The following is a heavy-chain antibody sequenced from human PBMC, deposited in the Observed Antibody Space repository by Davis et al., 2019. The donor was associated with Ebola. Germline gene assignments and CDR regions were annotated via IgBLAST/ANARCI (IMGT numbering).Heavy chain of an antibody. J-gene: IGHJ6*02. CDR1: GGSISSYY. CDR3: ARHKGRVRYYGMDV. CDR2: IYYSWST. V-gene: IGHV4-59*08. Sequence: MPSETLSLTCTVSGGSISSYYWSWIRQPPGKGLEWIGYIYYSWSTNYNPSLKRRVPISVDTSKNQFSLKLSSVTAADTAVYYCARHKGRVRYYGMDVWGQGTTVTVSS.